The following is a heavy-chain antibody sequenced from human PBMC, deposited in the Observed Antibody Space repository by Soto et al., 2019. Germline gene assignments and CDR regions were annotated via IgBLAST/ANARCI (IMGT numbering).Heavy chain of an antibody. J-gene: IGHJ3*02. CDR1: GFSLSNARMG. V-gene: IGHV2-26*01. D-gene: IGHD1-26*01. CDR2: IFSNDEK. CDR3: ARMIVNRVGATSPRAFDI. Sequence: QVTLKESGPVLVKPTETLTLTCTVSGFSLSNARMGVSWIRQPPGKALEWLAHIFSNDEKSYSTSLKSRLTISNDTSKSQVVLTMTNMDPVDTATYYCARMIVNRVGATSPRAFDIWGQGTMVTVSS.